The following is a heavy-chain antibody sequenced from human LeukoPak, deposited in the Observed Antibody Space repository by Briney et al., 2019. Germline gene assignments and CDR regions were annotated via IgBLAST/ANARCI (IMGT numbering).Heavy chain of an antibody. D-gene: IGHD3-10*01. J-gene: IGHJ4*02. V-gene: IGHV3-7*03. CDR2: IRQDGREK. Sequence: GGSLRLSCAASGFNFNNYWMSWLRQAPGKGLEWVANIRQDGREKYNVASVKGRFTISRDNAKNSLYLQMNSLRAEDTAVYYCGRPGVPRDWGQGTLVTVSS. CDR3: GRPGVPRD. CDR1: GFNFNNYW.